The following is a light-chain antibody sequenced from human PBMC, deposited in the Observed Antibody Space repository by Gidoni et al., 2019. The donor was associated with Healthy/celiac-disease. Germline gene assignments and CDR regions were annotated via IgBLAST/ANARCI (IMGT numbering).Light chain of an antibody. Sequence: ELVLTQSPGTLSLSPGERATLSCRARQSVSSSYLAWSQQQPGQAPRLLIYGASSRATGIPDRFSGSGSGTDFTLTISRLEPEDFAVYYCQQYGSSPPITFXQXTRLEIK. V-gene: IGKV3-20*01. CDR2: GAS. CDR1: QSVSSSY. J-gene: IGKJ5*01. CDR3: QQYGSSPPIT.